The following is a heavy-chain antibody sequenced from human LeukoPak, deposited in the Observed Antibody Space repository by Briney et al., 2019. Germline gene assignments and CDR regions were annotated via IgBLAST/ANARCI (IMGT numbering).Heavy chain of an antibody. CDR2: ISAYNGNT. D-gene: IGHD2-15*01. J-gene: IGHJ4*02. Sequence: GASVKVSCKASGYTFTSYGISWVRQAPGQGLEWMGWISAYNGNTNYAQKLQGRGTMTTDTSTSTAYMELRSLRSDDTAVYYCARVGLRYCSGGSCFTIDYWGQGALVTVSS. CDR1: GYTFTSYG. CDR3: ARVGLRYCSGGSCFTIDY. V-gene: IGHV1-18*01.